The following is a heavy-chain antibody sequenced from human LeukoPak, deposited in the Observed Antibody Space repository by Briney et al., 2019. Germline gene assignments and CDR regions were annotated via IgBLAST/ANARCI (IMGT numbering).Heavy chain of an antibody. CDR2: INHSGST. Sequence: SETLSLTCAVYGGSFSGYYWSWIRQPPGKGLEWIGEINHSGSTNHNPSLKSRVTISVDTSKNQFSLKLSSVTAADTAVYYCASYGLPAAIRYWGQGTLVTVSS. V-gene: IGHV4-34*01. CDR3: ASYGLPAAIRY. CDR1: GGSFSGYY. D-gene: IGHD2-2*01. J-gene: IGHJ4*02.